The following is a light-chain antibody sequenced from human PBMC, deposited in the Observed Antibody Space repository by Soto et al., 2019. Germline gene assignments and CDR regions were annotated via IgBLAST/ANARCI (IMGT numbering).Light chain of an antibody. CDR3: SSYTSSSIDYV. CDR1: SSDVGGYNY. V-gene: IGLV2-14*01. CDR2: EVS. J-gene: IGLJ1*01. Sequence: QSALTQPASVSGSPGQSITISCTGTSSDVGGYNYVSWYQQHPGKAPKLMIYEVSNRPSGVSNRFSGSKSDNTASLTISGLQAEDEADYYSSSYTSSSIDYVFGTGTKITVL.